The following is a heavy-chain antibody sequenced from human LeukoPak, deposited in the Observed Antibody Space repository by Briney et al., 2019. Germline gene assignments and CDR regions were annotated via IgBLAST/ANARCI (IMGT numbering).Heavy chain of an antibody. CDR3: ARDAYSSGYYGPFEY. CDR2: ISYDDTNK. CDR1: GFTFSSYA. J-gene: IGHJ4*02. D-gene: IGHD3-22*01. V-gene: IGHV3-30-3*01. Sequence: GGTLRLSCVSSGFTFSSYAMHWILQAPAKRLDRVAVISYDDTNKYYVDSVKGRFTISRDNFKNTLYLQMNSLRPEDTAVYHCARDAYSSGYYGPFEYWGQGTLVTVSS.